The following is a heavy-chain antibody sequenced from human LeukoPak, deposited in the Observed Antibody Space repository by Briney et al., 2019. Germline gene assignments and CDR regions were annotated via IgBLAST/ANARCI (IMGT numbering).Heavy chain of an antibody. V-gene: IGHV3-7*01. CDR1: GFTFSNYL. J-gene: IGHJ4*02. Sequence: GGSLRLSCEASGFTFSNYLMSWVRQAPGKGLEWVANIKQDGTAKNYVDSVRGRFTISRDNAKNSLYLQMNSLRAEDTAVYYCARGLPDCSCFFYWGQGALVTVSA. CDR2: IKQDGTAK. D-gene: IGHD3-22*01. CDR3: ARGLPDCSCFFY.